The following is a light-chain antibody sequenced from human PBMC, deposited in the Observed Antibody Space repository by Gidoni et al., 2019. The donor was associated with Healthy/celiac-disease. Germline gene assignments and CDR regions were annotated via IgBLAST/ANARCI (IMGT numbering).Light chain of an antibody. CDR2: GAS. Sequence: EIVLTQSPGTLSLSPGERATLSCRASQSVSSSYLAWYQQKPGQAPRLLIYGASSSGSGTDFTLTISRLEPEDFAVYYCQQYGSSVLTFGGGTKVEIK. CDR1: QSVSSSY. J-gene: IGKJ4*01. V-gene: IGKV3-20*01. CDR3: QQYGSSVLT.